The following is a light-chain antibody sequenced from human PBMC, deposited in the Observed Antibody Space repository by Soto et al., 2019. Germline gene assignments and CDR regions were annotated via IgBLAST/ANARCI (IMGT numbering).Light chain of an antibody. CDR2: KAS. J-gene: IGKJ1*01. CDR1: QGISSW. Sequence: DIQMTQSPSSLSASVGDRVTITCRGSQGISSWLAWYQQKPGKAPRLLIYKASSLASGVPSRFSGSGSGTEFTLTISSLQPDDFASYYCQQYKTFGQGTRVEIK. V-gene: IGKV1-5*03. CDR3: QQYKT.